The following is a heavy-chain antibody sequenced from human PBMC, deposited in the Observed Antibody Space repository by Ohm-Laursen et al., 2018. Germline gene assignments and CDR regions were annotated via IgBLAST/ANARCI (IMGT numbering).Heavy chain of an antibody. J-gene: IGHJ2*01. D-gene: IGHD1-14*01. CDR2: ISYSGTSI. CDR3: AREIPHYNRVYHFDL. Sequence: SLRLSCSASGFTFSSYWMTWVRQAPGRGLEWVSHISYSGTSIYYADSVKGQFTISRDNAKNSLYLQMNSLRVEDTAVYYCAREIPHYNRVYHFDLWGRGTLVSVSS. V-gene: IGHV3-11*01. CDR1: GFTFSSYW.